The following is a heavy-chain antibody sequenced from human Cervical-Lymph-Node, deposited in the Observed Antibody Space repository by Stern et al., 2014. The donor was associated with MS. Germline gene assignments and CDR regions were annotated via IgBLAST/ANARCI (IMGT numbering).Heavy chain of an antibody. V-gene: IGHV1-69*06. D-gene: IGHD5-12*01. Sequence: QVQLVESGAEVKRPGSSVRVACKASGGTFSTYSISWVRQAPGQGLEWMGGIILIFGTVNYAQKFQGRITMSADKSTRTAYLDLTSLRSEDTAMYYCATYRGSFYFDNWGQGTLVTVSS. CDR3: ATYRGSFYFDN. J-gene: IGHJ4*02. CDR2: IILIFGTV. CDR1: GGTFSTYS.